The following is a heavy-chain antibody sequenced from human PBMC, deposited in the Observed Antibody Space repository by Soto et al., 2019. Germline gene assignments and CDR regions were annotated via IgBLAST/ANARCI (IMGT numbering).Heavy chain of an antibody. CDR3: ARGSTTEKVDS. CDR2: IYYSGST. J-gene: IGHJ4*02. CDR1: GGSISSSSYY. Sequence: SETLSLTCTVSGGSISSSSYYWGWIRQPPGKGLGWIGSIYYSGSTYYNPSLKSRVTISVDTSKNQFSLKLSSVTAADTAMYYCARGSTTEKVDSWGQGILVTVSS. V-gene: IGHV4-39*01.